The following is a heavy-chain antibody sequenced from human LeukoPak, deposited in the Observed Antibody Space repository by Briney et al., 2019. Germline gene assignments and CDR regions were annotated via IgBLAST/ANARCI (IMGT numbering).Heavy chain of an antibody. V-gene: IGHV3-23*01. CDR1: GFTFNTFA. CDR3: AKGLGGGGGGQFYYFYYMDV. D-gene: IGHD3-16*01. CDR2: ISVNGRST. J-gene: IGHJ6*03. Sequence: GGSLRLSCTASGFTFNTFAMSWVRQALGKGLEWVSAISVNGRSTYYAESVKGRFTISRDTSKNTLHLQMSSLRVEDTATYYGAKGLGGGGGGQFYYFYYMDVWGKGTTVTVS.